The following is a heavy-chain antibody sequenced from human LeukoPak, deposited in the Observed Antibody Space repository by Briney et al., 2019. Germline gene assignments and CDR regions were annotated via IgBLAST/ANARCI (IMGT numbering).Heavy chain of an antibody. V-gene: IGHV1-69*13. CDR3: ARLIYPYYYDSSGPPFDI. CDR1: GGTFSSYA. CDR2: IIPIFGTA. J-gene: IGHJ3*02. Sequence: ASVKVSCKASGGTFSSYAISWVRQAPGQGLEWMGGIIPIFGTANYAQKFQGRVTITADESTSTAYMELSSLRSEDTAVYYCARLIYPYYYDSSGPPFDIWAKGQWSPSLQ. D-gene: IGHD3-22*01.